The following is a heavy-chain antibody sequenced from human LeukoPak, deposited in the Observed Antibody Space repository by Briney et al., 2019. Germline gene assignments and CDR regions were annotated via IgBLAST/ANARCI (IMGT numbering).Heavy chain of an antibody. D-gene: IGHD6-19*01. Sequence: GGSLRLSCAASGFTFSSHAVNWVRQAPGKGLEWVSGISGSGGSTYYADSVKGRFTISRDNSKNTLYVQMNSLRAEDTAIYYCAKAIAVAARCGNIDYWGQGTLVTVSS. V-gene: IGHV3-23*01. J-gene: IGHJ4*02. CDR3: AKAIAVAARCGNIDY. CDR2: ISGSGGST. CDR1: GFTFSSHA.